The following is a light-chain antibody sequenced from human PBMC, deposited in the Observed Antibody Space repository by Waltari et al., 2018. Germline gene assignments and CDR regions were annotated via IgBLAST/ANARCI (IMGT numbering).Light chain of an antibody. CDR1: NIGTKS. CDR3: QVWDSSSDRV. J-gene: IGLJ3*02. Sequence: SYVLTQPSSVSVAPGETASITCGGDNIGTKSVHWYQQKSGQAPVLVIYDDSGRPSGIPERFSGSNSWNTATLTISRVEAGDEADYYCQVWDSSSDRVFGGETKLTVL. V-gene: IGLV3-21*04. CDR2: DDS.